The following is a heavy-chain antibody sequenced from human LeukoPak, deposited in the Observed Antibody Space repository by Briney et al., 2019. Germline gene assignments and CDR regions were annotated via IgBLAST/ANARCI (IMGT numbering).Heavy chain of an antibody. Sequence: SSETLSLTCAVSGGSISSGGYSWSWIRQPPGKGLEWIGYIYHSGSTYYNPSLKSRVTISVDRSKNQFSLKLSSVTAADTAVYYCARAPPNDYGDYAHFDYWGQGTLVTVSS. CDR3: ARAPPNDYGDYAHFDY. CDR1: GGSISSGGYS. J-gene: IGHJ4*02. D-gene: IGHD4-17*01. CDR2: IYHSGST. V-gene: IGHV4-30-2*01.